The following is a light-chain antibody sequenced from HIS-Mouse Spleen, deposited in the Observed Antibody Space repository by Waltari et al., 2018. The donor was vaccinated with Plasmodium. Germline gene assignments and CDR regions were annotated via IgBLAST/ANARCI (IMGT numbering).Light chain of an antibody. CDR1: SGSVATRYH. J-gene: IGLJ2*01. CDR3: VLYMGSGIWV. CDR2: STN. V-gene: IGLV8-61*01. Sequence: QTVVTQEPSFSVSPGGTVTPTWCLSSGSVATRYHPLWYQQIPGQAPRTLIYSTNTRSSGVPDRFSGSILGNKAALTITGAQADDESDYYCVLYMGSGIWVFGGGTKLTVL.